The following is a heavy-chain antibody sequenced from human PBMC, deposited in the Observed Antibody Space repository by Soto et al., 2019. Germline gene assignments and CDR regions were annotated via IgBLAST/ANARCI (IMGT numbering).Heavy chain of an antibody. Sequence: RRLSCVASGFTFNSYSMNWVRQAPGKGLEWVSSISRSSRYINYADSVKGRFTISRDNAKNSLYLHMNSLRVEDTAVYHCARVILWFGESTYYSGMDVWGQGTTVTVSS. D-gene: IGHD3-10*01. CDR3: ARVILWFGESTYYSGMDV. V-gene: IGHV3-21*01. CDR2: ISRSSRYI. J-gene: IGHJ6*02. CDR1: GFTFNSYS.